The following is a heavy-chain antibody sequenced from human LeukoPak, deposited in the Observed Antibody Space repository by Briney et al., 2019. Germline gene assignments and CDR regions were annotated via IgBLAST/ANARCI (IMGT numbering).Heavy chain of an antibody. J-gene: IGHJ4*01. Sequence: GGSLRLSCAASGFTFSNAWMNWVRQAPGKGLEWVSGISGYEITTYYADSVKGRFTISRDNSKNTLYLQMDSLRAEDTAVYFCVRGRSQPDYWGHGTLVTVSS. CDR3: VRGRSQPDY. V-gene: IGHV3-23*01. CDR2: ISGYEITT. CDR1: GFTFSNAW. D-gene: IGHD2-2*01.